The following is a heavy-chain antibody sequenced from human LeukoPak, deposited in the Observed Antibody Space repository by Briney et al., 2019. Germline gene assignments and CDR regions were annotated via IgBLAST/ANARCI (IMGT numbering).Heavy chain of an antibody. CDR2: INPNSGAT. V-gene: IGHV1-2*02. CDR3: AKARAGGYSYGPFDY. Sequence: ASVKVSCKASGNTFTAYYIHWVRQAPGQGLEWMGWINPNSGATNYAQRFQGRVTMTRDTSISTAYMELSSLTSDDTAIYYCAKARAGGYSYGPFDYWGQGTLVTVSS. D-gene: IGHD5-18*01. CDR1: GNTFTAYY. J-gene: IGHJ4*02.